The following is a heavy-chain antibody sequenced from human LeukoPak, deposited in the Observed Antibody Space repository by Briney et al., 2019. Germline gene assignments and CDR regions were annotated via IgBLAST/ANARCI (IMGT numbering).Heavy chain of an antibody. D-gene: IGHD4-17*01. V-gene: IGHV4-59*12. Sequence: SETLSLTCTVSGGSISSYYWSWIRQPPGKGLEWIGYIYYSGSTNYNPSLKSRVTMSVDTSKNQFSLRLSSVTAADTAVYYCARESDYGDYLGAFDIWGQGTMVTVSS. CDR2: IYYSGST. CDR3: ARESDYGDYLGAFDI. CDR1: GGSISSYY. J-gene: IGHJ3*02.